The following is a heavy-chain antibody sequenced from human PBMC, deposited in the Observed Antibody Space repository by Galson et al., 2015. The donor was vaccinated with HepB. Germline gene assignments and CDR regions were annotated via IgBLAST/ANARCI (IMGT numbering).Heavy chain of an antibody. Sequence: SVKVSCKASGYTFTSYGISWVRQAPGQGLEWMGWISAYNGNTNYAQKLQGRVTMTTDTSTSTAYMELRSLRSDDTAVYYCAREYSGYEWGAFDIWGQGTMVTVSS. CDR2: ISAYNGNT. J-gene: IGHJ3*02. CDR1: GYTFTSYG. CDR3: AREYSGYEWGAFDI. D-gene: IGHD5-12*01. V-gene: IGHV1-18*01.